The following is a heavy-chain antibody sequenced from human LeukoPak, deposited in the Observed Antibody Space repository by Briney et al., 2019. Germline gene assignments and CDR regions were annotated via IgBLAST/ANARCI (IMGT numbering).Heavy chain of an antibody. CDR1: GGTFSSYA. CDR2: IIPIFGTA. V-gene: IGHV1-69*01. D-gene: IGHD6-6*01. Sequence: GSSVKVSCKASGGTFSSYAISWVRQAPGQGLEWMGGIIPIFGTANYAQKFQGRVTITADESTSTAYMELSSLRSEDTAVYYCAEFSSSSPYYYYYYMDVWGKGTTVTVSS. J-gene: IGHJ6*03. CDR3: AEFSSSSPYYYYYYMDV.